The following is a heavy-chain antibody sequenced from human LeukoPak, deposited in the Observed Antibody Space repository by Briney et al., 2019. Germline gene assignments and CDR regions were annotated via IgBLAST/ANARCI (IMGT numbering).Heavy chain of an antibody. Sequence: SETPSLTCTVSGGSISSDYWSWIRQPPGKGLEWIGYIHNDGRTNYNPSLKSRVTISIDTSRTQLSLKLTSVTAADTAVYYCAKQMTSVTCFDLWGRGTLVTVSS. J-gene: IGHJ2*01. D-gene: IGHD4-17*01. CDR3: AKQMTSVTCFDL. V-gene: IGHV4-59*08. CDR2: IHNDGRT. CDR1: GGSISSDY.